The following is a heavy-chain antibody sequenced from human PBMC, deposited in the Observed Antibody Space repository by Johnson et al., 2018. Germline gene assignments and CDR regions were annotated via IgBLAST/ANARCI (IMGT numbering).Heavy chain of an antibody. J-gene: IGHJ1*01. CDR1: GFTFSNYP. V-gene: IGHV3-23*01. D-gene: IGHD2-15*01. CDR3: AGDLGDGGSFAQH. CDR2: ISTSGGGT. Sequence: VQLQESGGGLVQPGGSLRLSCAASGFTFSNYPMAWVRQTPGKGLQWVSAISTSGGGTFYADSVKGRFTISRDNSRNTLYLQMNSLGDGDTALDYSAGDLGDGGSFAQHWGQGTLVTVSS.